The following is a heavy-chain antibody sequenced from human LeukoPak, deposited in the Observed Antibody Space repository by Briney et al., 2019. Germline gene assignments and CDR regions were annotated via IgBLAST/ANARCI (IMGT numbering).Heavy chain of an antibody. D-gene: IGHD3-3*01. J-gene: IGHJ4*02. CDR1: GFTFSSYT. CDR3: ARVTSGYYGY. V-gene: IGHV3-21*01. CDR2: ISSSSDDI. Sequence: GGSLRLSCAASGFTFSSYTMNWVRQAPGKGLEWVSSISSSSDDIYYADSVKGRFTISRDNAKNSLYLQMNSLRAEDTAVYYCARVTSGYYGYWGQGTLVTVSS.